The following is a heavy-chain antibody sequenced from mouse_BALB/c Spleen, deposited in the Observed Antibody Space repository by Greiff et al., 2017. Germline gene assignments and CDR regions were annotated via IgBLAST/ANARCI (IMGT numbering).Heavy chain of an antibody. D-gene: IGHD2-14*01. V-gene: IGHV2-6-4*01. CDR2: IWGGGST. J-gene: IGHJ4*01. CDR3: ARTPVYRYDVTYYAMDY. CDR1: GFSLSRYS. Sequence: VKLMESGPGLVAPSQSLSITCTVSGFSLSRYSVHWVRQPPGKGLEWLGMIWGGGSTDYNSALKSRLSISKDNSKSQVFLKMNSLQTDDTAMYYCARTPVYRYDVTYYAMDYWGQGTSVTVSS.